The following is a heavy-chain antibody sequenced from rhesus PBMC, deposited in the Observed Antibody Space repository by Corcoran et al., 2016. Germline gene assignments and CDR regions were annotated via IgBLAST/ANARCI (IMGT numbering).Heavy chain of an antibody. V-gene: IGHV2-1*01. Sequence: QVTLKESGPALVKPTQTRTLTCTFSGFSLSTSGMGVGWIRQPSRKTLEWLAHIYWNDDKYYSTSLKSRLTISKDTSKNQVVLTMTNMDPVDTATYYCARILYGNYEGGDYWGQGVLVTVSS. D-gene: IGHD4-35*01. CDR2: IYWNDDK. CDR3: ARILYGNYEGGDY. CDR1: GFSLSTSGMG. J-gene: IGHJ4*01.